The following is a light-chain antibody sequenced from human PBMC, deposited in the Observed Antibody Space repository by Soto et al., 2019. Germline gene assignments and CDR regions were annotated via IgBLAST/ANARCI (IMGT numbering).Light chain of an antibody. CDR1: QSISTW. CDR2: SAS. Sequence: DIQMTQSPSTLSASVGDRVIITCRASQSISTWLAWYQQKPGEGPKLLIYSASTLQSGVPSRFSGCGSGTEFTLTISGLQPDDFATYYCQQYDGNFGGGTRVEIK. V-gene: IGKV1-5*01. J-gene: IGKJ4*01. CDR3: QQYDGN.